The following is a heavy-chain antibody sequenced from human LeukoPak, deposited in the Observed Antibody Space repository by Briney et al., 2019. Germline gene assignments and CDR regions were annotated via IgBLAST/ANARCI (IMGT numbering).Heavy chain of an antibody. CDR1: GITFSSYS. Sequence: GGSLRLSCGASGITFSSYSMNWVRQAPGKGLEWVSYISSSGSTKYYADSVKGRFTISRDNAKNSLYLQMNSLRAEDTAVYYCARVSITSRWDWGQGTLVTVSS. J-gene: IGHJ4*02. CDR3: ARVSITSRWD. D-gene: IGHD5-12*01. CDR2: ISSSGSTK. V-gene: IGHV3-48*01.